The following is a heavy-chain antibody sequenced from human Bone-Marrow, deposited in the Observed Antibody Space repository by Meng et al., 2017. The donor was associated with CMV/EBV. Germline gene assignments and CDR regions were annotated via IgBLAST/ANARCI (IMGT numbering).Heavy chain of an antibody. CDR1: GFTFSSYG. CDR2: IWYDGSNK. J-gene: IGHJ4*02. CDR3: AKGAATYYDFWSGYPGEYYFDY. V-gene: IGHV3-33*06. D-gene: IGHD3-3*01. Sequence: GGSLRLSCAASGFTFSSYGMHWVRQAPGKGLEWVAVIWYDGSNKYYADSVKGRFTISRDNSKNTLYLQMNSLRAEDTAVYYCAKGAATYYDFWSGYPGEYYFDYWGQGTLVTVSS.